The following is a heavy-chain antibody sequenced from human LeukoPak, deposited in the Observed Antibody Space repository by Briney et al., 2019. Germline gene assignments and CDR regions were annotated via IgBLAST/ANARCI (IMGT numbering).Heavy chain of an antibody. CDR2: INPNNGGT. CDR3: ARGGEYSGSQVDY. Sequence: ASVKVSCKASGFTFTVYNIHWVRQAPGQGLEWMGWINPNNGGTNYAQKFQGRVTMTRDTSISTAYMELSSLRSEDTAVYYCARGGEYSGSQVDYWGQGTLVTVSS. CDR1: GFTFTVYN. J-gene: IGHJ4*02. D-gene: IGHD1-26*01. V-gene: IGHV1-2*02.